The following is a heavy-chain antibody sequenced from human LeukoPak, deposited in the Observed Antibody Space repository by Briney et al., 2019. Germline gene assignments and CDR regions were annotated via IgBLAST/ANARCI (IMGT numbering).Heavy chain of an antibody. J-gene: IGHJ3*02. V-gene: IGHV4-4*07. CDR1: GGSTSNYY. Sequence: PSETLSLTCTVSGGSTSNYYWSWIRQPAGKGLEYIGRIYTSGSTNYKPSLKSRVTMSVDTSKNQFSLKLSSVTAADTAVYYCARDLWFGEFNDAFDIWGQGTMVTVSS. CDR3: ARDLWFGEFNDAFDI. D-gene: IGHD3-10*01. CDR2: IYTSGST.